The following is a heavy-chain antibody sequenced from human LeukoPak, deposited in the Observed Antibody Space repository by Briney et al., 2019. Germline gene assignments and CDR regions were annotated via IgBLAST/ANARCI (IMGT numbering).Heavy chain of an antibody. CDR3: AREMFHDYVWGSYRHFDY. V-gene: IGHV4-34*09. D-gene: IGHD3-16*02. CDR2: INHSGST. Sequence: PSETLSLTCAVYGGSFSGYYWSWIRQPPGKGLEWIGEINHSGSTHYNPSLKSRVVISVDTSKNQFSLKLSSVTAADTAVYYCAREMFHDYVWGSYRHFDYWGQGTLVTVSS. J-gene: IGHJ4*02. CDR1: GGSFSGYY.